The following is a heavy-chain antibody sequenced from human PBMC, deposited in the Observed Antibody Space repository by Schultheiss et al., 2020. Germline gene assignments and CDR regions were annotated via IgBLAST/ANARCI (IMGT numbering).Heavy chain of an antibody. V-gene: IGHV3-48*03. CDR1: GFTFSSYE. J-gene: IGHJ4*02. CDR2: ISGSGTTI. CDR3: ASCTTISGVVRPFDC. Sequence: GESLKISCAAPGFTFSSYEMNWVRQAPGKGLEWVSYISGSGTTIYYADSVKGRFTISRDNAKKSLYLQMNSLRAEDTAVYYCASCTTISGVVRPFDCWGQGTLVTVSS. D-gene: IGHD3-3*01.